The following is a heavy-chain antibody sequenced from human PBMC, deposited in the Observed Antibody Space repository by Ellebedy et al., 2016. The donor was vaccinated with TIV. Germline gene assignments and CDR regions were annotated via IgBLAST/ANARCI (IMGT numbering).Heavy chain of an antibody. D-gene: IGHD3-22*01. Sequence: GESLKISCAASGFTFSSYAMHWVRQAPGKGLEWVAVISYDGSNKYYADSVKGRFTISSANSKNTLYLQMNSLRPEDTAVYYCALFYYDTSGYTDRFGYWGQGTLVTVPS. J-gene: IGHJ4*02. CDR2: ISYDGSNK. V-gene: IGHV3-30-3*01. CDR3: ALFYYDTSGYTDRFGY. CDR1: GFTFSSYA.